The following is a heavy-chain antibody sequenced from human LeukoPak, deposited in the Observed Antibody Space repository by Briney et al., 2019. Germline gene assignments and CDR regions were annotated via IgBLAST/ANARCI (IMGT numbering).Heavy chain of an antibody. D-gene: IGHD6-19*01. Sequence: QPGRPLRLSCAASGFSFTMYGIHWVRQAPGKGLEWVAVISTDGNNEYYANSVKGRFTISRDNSKNTVYLQMTSLRTEDTAVYYCAKDQIGWAPGYVSGPFDQGGQGTLVTVSS. CDR2: ISTDGNNE. CDR3: AKDQIGWAPGYVSGPFDQ. J-gene: IGHJ4*02. V-gene: IGHV3-30*18. CDR1: GFSFTMYG.